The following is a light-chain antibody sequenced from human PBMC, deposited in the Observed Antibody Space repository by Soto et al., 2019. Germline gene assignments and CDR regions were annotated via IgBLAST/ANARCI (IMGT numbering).Light chain of an antibody. J-gene: IGKJ1*01. CDR2: DAS. CDR3: QQYNNWPPT. CDR1: QNISRS. V-gene: IGKV3D-15*01. Sequence: EIVMTQSPVTLSVSPGERATLSCRASQNISRSLAWYQQKPGQGPSLLIYDASNRATGIPARFSGSGSGTDFTLTISSLEPEDFAVYYCQQYNNWPPTFGQGTKVDIK.